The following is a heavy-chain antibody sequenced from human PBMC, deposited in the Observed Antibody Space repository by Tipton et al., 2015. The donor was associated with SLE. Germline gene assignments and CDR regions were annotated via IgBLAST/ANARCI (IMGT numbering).Heavy chain of an antibody. Sequence: TLSLTCTVSGDSISSHSWSWIRQPPGKGLEWIGNIYFSGSTNYNPSPKSRVTISVDTSKNQFSLKLSSVTAADTAVYYCAGAPYFDCWSGYPPGGQGTLVTVSS. D-gene: IGHD3-3*01. CDR2: IYFSGST. J-gene: IGHJ4*02. CDR3: AGAPYFDCWSGYPP. V-gene: IGHV4-59*11. CDR1: GDSISSHS.